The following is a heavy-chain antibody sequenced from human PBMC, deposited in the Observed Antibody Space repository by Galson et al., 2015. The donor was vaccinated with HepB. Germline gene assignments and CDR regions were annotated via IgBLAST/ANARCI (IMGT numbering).Heavy chain of an antibody. CDR2: ISSYNGDT. J-gene: IGHJ5*02. D-gene: IGHD1-26*01. Sequence: SVKVSCKASGYTFTNYGISWVRQAPGQGLEWMGWISSYNGDTNYAQKLQDRVTLTTDTSTSTAYMELRSLKSDDTAVYYCARGWELLPWGQGTLVTVSS. CDR3: ARGWELLP. CDR1: GYTFTNYG. V-gene: IGHV1-18*01.